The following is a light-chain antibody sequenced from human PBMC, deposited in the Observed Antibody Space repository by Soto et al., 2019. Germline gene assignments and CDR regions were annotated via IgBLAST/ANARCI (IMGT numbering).Light chain of an antibody. CDR2: DTS. J-gene: IGKJ1*01. Sequence: EIGLTKSPATVSLSQGKRATLSCRASQSVSNFLAWYQQKAGQAHRLLIYDTSNRAGGIPARFSGRGAGAEFTLTSSSLQSEDFAVYYCQQYNNWPQTFGQGTKVDIK. CDR1: QSVSNF. CDR3: QQYNNWPQT. V-gene: IGKV3-11*01.